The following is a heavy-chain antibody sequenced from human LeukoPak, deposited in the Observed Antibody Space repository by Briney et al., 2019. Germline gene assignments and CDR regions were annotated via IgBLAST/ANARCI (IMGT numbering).Heavy chain of an antibody. Sequence: GGSLRLSCAVSGFPFTNYAMSWVRQAPGQGLEWVAAVSGSGGATYYVDSVKGRFTISRDNSKNTLYLEMNSLRAEDTALYYCTKSNREFDPWGQGTLVTVSS. CDR3: TKSNREFDP. CDR2: VSGSGGAT. D-gene: IGHD1-14*01. CDR1: GFPFTNYA. J-gene: IGHJ5*02. V-gene: IGHV3-23*01.